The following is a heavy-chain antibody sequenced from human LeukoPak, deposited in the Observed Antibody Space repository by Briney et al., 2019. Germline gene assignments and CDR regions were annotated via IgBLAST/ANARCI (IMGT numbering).Heavy chain of an antibody. CDR3: ARGGPLRFLEWLSF. Sequence: SVKISCKASGGTFSSYAISWVRQAPGQGLEWMGGIIPIFGTANYAQKFQGRVTITADESTSTAYMELSSLRSEDTAVYYCARGGPLRFLEWLSFWGQGTLVTVSS. CDR1: GGTFSSYA. CDR2: IIPIFGTA. D-gene: IGHD3-3*01. J-gene: IGHJ4*02. V-gene: IGHV1-69*13.